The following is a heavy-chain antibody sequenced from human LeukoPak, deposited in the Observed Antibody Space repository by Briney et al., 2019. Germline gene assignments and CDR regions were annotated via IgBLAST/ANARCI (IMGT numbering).Heavy chain of an antibody. V-gene: IGHV4-30-2*01. CDR1: GGSISSGGYS. Sequence: PSQTLSLTCAVSGGSISSGGYSWRWLRQPPGKGLEWVGYIYHSGSTYYNPSLKSRVTISVDRSKNQFSLKLSSVTAADTAVYYCASGDYDYFDYWGQRTLVTVSS. CDR2: IYHSGST. D-gene: IGHD4-17*01. J-gene: IGHJ4*02. CDR3: ASGDYDYFDY.